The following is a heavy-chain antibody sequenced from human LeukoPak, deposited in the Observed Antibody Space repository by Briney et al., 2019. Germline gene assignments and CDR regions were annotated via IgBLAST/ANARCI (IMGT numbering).Heavy chain of an antibody. Sequence: SETLSLTCAVYGGSFTNYYWSWIRQPPGKGLEWIGEINHSGSTNYNPSLKSRVTISVDTSKNQFSLKLSSVTAADTAVYYCARRPRFTHYRLAEYFQHWGQGTLVTVSS. V-gene: IGHV4-34*01. CDR3: ARRPRFTHYRLAEYFQH. CDR1: GGSFTNYY. D-gene: IGHD3-3*01. J-gene: IGHJ1*01. CDR2: INHSGST.